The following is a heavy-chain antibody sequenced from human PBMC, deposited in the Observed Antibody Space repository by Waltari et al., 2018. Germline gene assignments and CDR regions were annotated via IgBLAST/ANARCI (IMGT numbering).Heavy chain of an antibody. V-gene: IGHV4-59*01. CDR1: GGSIRIYY. J-gene: IGHJ4*02. D-gene: IGHD1-26*01. Sequence: QVQLQESGPGLVKPSETLSLTCTVSGGSIRIYYWSWLRQPPGKGLEWIGYISYSGRTNYNPSLKSRVTISLDASNNQFSLKLNSVTAADTAVYFCARAYLGELLDYWGQGTLVTVSS. CDR2: ISYSGRT. CDR3: ARAYLGELLDY.